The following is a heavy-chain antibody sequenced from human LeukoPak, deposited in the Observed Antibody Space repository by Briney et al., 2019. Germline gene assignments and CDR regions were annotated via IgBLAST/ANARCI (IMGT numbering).Heavy chain of an antibody. CDR2: ISAYNGNT. Sequence: GASVKVPCKASGYTLTRYGISWVRQAPGQGLEWMGWISAYNGNTNYAQKVQGRVTMTTDTSTSTAYMELRSLRSDDTAVYYCAREGWGTYSSGPYYFDYWGLGALVTVSS. D-gene: IGHD6-19*01. V-gene: IGHV1-18*04. J-gene: IGHJ4*02. CDR3: AREGWGTYSSGPYYFDY. CDR1: GYTLTRYG.